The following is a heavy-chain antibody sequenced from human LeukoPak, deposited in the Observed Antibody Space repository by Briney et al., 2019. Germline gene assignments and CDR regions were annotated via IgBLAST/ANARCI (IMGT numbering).Heavy chain of an antibody. Sequence: SVKVSCKASGGTFTSYVINWVRQAPGQRLEWVGRIIPILGLANYAQTFQGRVTITADKSTSTAYMELSSLRSEDTAVYYCAGTPGGGDLNWLDPWGQGTLVTVSS. CDR3: AGTPGGGDLNWLDP. V-gene: IGHV1-69*04. D-gene: IGHD2-21*01. CDR2: IIPILGLA. J-gene: IGHJ5*02. CDR1: GGTFTSYV.